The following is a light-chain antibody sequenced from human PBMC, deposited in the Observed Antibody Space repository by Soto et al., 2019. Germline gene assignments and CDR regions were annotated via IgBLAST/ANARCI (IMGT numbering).Light chain of an antibody. CDR3: QQYGSSPRYI. CDR2: ETS. V-gene: IGKV3-20*01. J-gene: IGKJ2*01. Sequence: ESVLTQSPGTLSLSPGERATLSCRASQSVNSNYLAWYQQKPGQAPRLLTYETSTKATGIPDRFSGSGSGTDFTLTISRVEPEDFAVYYCQQYGSSPRYIFGQGTKVDIK. CDR1: QSVNSNY.